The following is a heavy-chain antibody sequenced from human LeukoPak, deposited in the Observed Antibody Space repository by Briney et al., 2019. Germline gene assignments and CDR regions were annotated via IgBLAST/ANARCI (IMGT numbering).Heavy chain of an antibody. CDR1: GFTFKISA. J-gene: IGHJ4*02. D-gene: IGHD6-19*01. V-gene: IGHV3-23*01. CDR2: ISGSGDST. Sequence: GGSLRLSCVASGFTFKISAMAWVRQAPGKGLEWVSIISGSGDSTDYSNSVKGHFTISRDNSKNTVFLQMDSLRVEDSAVYYCARSIAVAGKGDYWGQGTLVTVSS. CDR3: ARSIAVAGKGDY.